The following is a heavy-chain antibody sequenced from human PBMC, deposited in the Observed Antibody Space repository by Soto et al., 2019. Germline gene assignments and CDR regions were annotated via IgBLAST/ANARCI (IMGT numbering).Heavy chain of an antibody. D-gene: IGHD2-2*01. CDR3: ARDVWRDPDCISPSCYYNWFDP. V-gene: IGHV1-69*05. Sequence: QVQLVQSGAEVKKPGSSVKVSCKASGGTFSIYGISWVRQAPGQGLEWMGGIIPIFGTPNYAQKFQGRVTIMTDESTSTAYMGLSSLRSGDTAVYYCARDVWRDPDCISPSCYYNWFDPWGQGTLVTVSS. CDR2: IIPIFGTP. CDR1: GGTFSIYG. J-gene: IGHJ5*02.